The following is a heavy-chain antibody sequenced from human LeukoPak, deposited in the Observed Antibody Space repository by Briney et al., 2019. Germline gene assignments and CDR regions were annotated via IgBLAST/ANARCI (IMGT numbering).Heavy chain of an antibody. CDR3: ARSPLGAANNDY. CDR2: INHSGST. V-gene: IGHV4-34*01. CDR1: GGSFSDDD. Sequence: SETLPLTCAVYGGSFSDDDWSWVRQSPRKGLEWIGEINHSGSTNYNPSLKSRVTISVDTSKNQFSLKLSSVTAADTAVYYCARSPLGAANNDYWGQGTLVTVSS. J-gene: IGHJ4*02.